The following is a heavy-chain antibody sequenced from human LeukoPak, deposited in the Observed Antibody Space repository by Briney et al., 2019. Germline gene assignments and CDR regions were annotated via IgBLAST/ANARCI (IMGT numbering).Heavy chain of an antibody. Sequence: GGSLRLSCVPSGFTFSSYAMSWVRQAPGKGLEWVSGISGSGGSTYYADSVKGRFTISRDNSKNTLYAQMNSLRAEDTAVYYCARDLNWETYWGQGTLVSVSS. D-gene: IGHD7-27*01. CDR3: ARDLNWETY. CDR2: ISGSGGST. CDR1: GFTFSSYA. J-gene: IGHJ4*02. V-gene: IGHV3-23*01.